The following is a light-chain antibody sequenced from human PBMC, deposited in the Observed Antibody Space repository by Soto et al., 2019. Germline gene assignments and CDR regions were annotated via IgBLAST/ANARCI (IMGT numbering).Light chain of an antibody. CDR2: AAS. Sequence: EIVLMQSPGTLSLSPGERATLSCRASQYMTRTYIAWYQQKPGQAPRLPIYAASNRATGIPDKFSGSGSGADYSLTISRLEPEDSAVYYCHQYDKAPQTFGQGTKVDI. CDR3: HQYDKAPQT. V-gene: IGKV3-20*01. CDR1: QYMTRTY. J-gene: IGKJ1*01.